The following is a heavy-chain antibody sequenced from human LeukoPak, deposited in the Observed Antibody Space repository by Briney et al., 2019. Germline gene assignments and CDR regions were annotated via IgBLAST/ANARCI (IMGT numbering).Heavy chain of an antibody. CDR1: GRSFSSCC. J-gene: IGHJ4*02. V-gene: IGHV3-74*01. Sequence: PAETLTLTCAVSGRSFSSCCYHWGRHPQGQGLGWLSRINSDGSSTTYADSVQGRFTISRDNAKNTLYLQMNSLRAEDTAVYYCTRNFEYWGQGTLVTVSS. CDR2: INSDGSST. CDR3: TRNFEY.